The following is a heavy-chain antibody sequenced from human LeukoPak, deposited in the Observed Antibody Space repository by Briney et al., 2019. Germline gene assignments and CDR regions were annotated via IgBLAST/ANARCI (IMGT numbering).Heavy chain of an antibody. D-gene: IGHD1-14*01. CDR2: IYSGGST. CDR1: GFTVSSNY. CDR3: ARVVAGHFDY. Sequence: GGSLTLSCAASGFTVSSNYMSCVRQAPGKGLEGVSVIYSGGSTYYADSVKGRSTISRDNSKNTLYLQMNSLRAEDTAVYYCARVVAGHFDYWGQGTLVTVSS. V-gene: IGHV3-66*01. J-gene: IGHJ4*02.